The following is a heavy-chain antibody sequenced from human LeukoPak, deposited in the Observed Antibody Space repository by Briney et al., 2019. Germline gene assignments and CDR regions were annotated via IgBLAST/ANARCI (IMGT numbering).Heavy chain of an antibody. CDR2: TSAYNRNT. D-gene: IGHD6-13*01. Sequence: GASVKVSCKTSGFTFNAHGSSWVRQAPGQGLEWMGWTSAYNRNTNHAQNFQGRAILTTDTSTSTVYMELRDLRSDDTAVYYCGGLSESSRWPTGYFHHWGQGTLVIVSS. CDR1: GFTFNAHG. V-gene: IGHV1-18*01. J-gene: IGHJ1*01. CDR3: GGLSESSRWPTGYFHH.